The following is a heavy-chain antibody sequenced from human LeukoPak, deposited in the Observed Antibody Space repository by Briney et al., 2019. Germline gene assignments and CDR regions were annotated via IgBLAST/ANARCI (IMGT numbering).Heavy chain of an antibody. V-gene: IGHV4-4*02. D-gene: IGHD3-16*01. CDR3: ARGGGLDV. CDR2: ISQSART. Sequence: PSETLSLTCAVTSGSITNNWWTWVRQPPGKGLEWIGEISQSARTNYNPSLKSRVTLSIDKSRNQFSLTMISVTAADTAVYFCARGGGLDVWGQGATVTVSS. J-gene: IGHJ6*02. CDR1: SGSITNNW.